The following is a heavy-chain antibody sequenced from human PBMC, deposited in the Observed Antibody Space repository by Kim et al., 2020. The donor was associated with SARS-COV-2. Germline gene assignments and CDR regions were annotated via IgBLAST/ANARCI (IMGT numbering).Heavy chain of an antibody. CDR1: GGSISSYY. CDR3: ARARSGHFYVGHY. Sequence: SETLSLTCTVSGGSISSYYWTWIRHPPGNGLERIGYIYDSGSTNYNPSLKSRVTISVDTSKNHFSLKLNSVTAADTAVYYCARARSGHFYVGHYWARAT. CDR2: IYDSGST. J-gene: IGHJ4*02. D-gene: IGHD3-16*01. V-gene: IGHV4-59*13.